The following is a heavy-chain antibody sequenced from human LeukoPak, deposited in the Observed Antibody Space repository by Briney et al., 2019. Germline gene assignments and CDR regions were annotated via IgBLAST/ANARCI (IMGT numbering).Heavy chain of an antibody. V-gene: IGHV1-18*01. CDR3: AKALYPWQKVTTLVDH. J-gene: IGHJ4*02. CDR2: ISPYNDNT. Sequence: ASVKVSCKTSGYNFDSYSINWVRQAPGQGLEWMGWISPYNDNTKYAQKFQGRVTMTTDTSTRTVYMELSGLRSDDTAMYYCAKALYPWQKVTTLVDHWGQGTLVTVS. D-gene: IGHD2-21*02. CDR1: GYNFDSYS.